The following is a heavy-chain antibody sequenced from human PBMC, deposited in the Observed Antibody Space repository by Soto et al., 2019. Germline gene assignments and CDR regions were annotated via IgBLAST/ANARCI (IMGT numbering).Heavy chain of an antibody. Sequence: LSLTCAVYGGSFSGYYWSWIRQPPGKGLEWIGEINHSGSTNYNPSLKSRVTISVDTSKNQFSLKLSSVTAADTAVYYCARGFSGYCSGGSCYSGRYYYYMDVWGKGTTVTVSS. J-gene: IGHJ6*03. D-gene: IGHD2-15*01. V-gene: IGHV4-34*01. CDR1: GGSFSGYY. CDR2: INHSGST. CDR3: ARGFSGYCSGGSCYSGRYYYYMDV.